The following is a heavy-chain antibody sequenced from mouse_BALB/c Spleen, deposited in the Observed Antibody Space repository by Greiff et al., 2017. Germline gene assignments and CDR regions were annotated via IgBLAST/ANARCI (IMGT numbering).Heavy chain of an antibody. J-gene: IGHJ2*01. CDR1: GYSITSDYA. CDR2: ISYSGST. D-gene: IGHD4-1*01. V-gene: IGHV3-2*02. Sequence: EVKLVESGPGLVKPSQSLSLTCTVTGYSITSDYAWNWIRQFPGNKLEWMGYISYSGSTSYNPSLKSRISITRDTSKNQFFLQLNSVTTEDTATYYCASANWDYFDYWGQGTTLTVSS. CDR3: ASANWDYFDY.